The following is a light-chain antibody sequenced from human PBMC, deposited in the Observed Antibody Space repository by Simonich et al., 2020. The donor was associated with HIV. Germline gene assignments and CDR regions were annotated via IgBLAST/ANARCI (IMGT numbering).Light chain of an antibody. J-gene: IGKJ2*01. CDR2: GAS. V-gene: IGKV3-15*01. CDR3: QQYNNWPYT. Sequence: EIVMTQSPATLSVSPGERATLSCRASQSVSSPLAWYQQKPGQAPRLLIYGASTRATGIPARFSGSGSGTEFTLTLISMQSEDFAVYYCQQYNNWPYTFGQGTKLEIK. CDR1: QSVSSP.